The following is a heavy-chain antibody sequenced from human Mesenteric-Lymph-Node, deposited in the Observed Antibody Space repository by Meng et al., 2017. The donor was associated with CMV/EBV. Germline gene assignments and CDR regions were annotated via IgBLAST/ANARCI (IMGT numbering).Heavy chain of an antibody. V-gene: IGHV4-39*07. CDR3: ASSEFPYGGNTCFDY. CDR1: GGSISSSSYY. CDR2: IYYSGST. D-gene: IGHD4-23*01. Sequence: GSLRLSCTVSGGSISSSSYYWGWIRQPPGKGLEWIGSIYYSGSTYYNPSLKSRVTISVDTSKNQFSLKLSSVTAADTAVYYCASSEFPYGGNTCFDYWGQGTLVTVSS. J-gene: IGHJ4*02.